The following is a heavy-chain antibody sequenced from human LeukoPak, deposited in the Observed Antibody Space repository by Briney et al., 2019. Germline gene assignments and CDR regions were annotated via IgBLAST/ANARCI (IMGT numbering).Heavy chain of an antibody. J-gene: IGHJ4*02. Sequence: ASVKVSCKASGYTFTGYYMHWVRQAPGQGLEWMGWINPNSGGTNYAQKFQGRVTMTRDTSISTAYMELSRLRSDDTAVYYCARNHYGDYSVDLDYWGQGTLVTVSS. CDR3: ARNHYGDYSVDLDY. CDR2: INPNSGGT. CDR1: GYTFTGYY. D-gene: IGHD4-17*01. V-gene: IGHV1-2*02.